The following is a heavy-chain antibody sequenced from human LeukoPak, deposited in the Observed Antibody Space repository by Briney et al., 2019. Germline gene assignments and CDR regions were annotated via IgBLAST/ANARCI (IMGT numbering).Heavy chain of an antibody. J-gene: IGHJ4*02. V-gene: IGHV3-64*01. Sequence: PGGSLRLSCAASGFVFNTYSMHWVRQAPGKGLECVLAISGDGGSTYYANSVKGRFTISRDNSKNTLYLQMGSLRPDDTALYYCAREQPAGSTDYWGQGTLVTVSS. CDR1: GFVFNTYS. CDR3: AREQPAGSTDY. CDR2: ISGDGGST. D-gene: IGHD2-2*01.